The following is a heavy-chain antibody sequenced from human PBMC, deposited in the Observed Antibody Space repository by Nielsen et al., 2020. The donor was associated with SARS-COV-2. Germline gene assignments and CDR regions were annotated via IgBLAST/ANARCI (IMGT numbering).Heavy chain of an antibody. CDR2: ISWDGGST. Sequence: GGSLRLSCAASGFTFDDYTMHWVRQAPGKGLEWVSLISWDGGSTYYADSVKGRFTISRDNSKNSLYLQMNSLRTEDTALYYCAKDMEVFTVAWAYFDYWGQGTLVTVSS. CDR1: GFTFDDYT. CDR3: AKDMEVFTVAWAYFDY. V-gene: IGHV3-43*01. J-gene: IGHJ4*02. D-gene: IGHD4-23*01.